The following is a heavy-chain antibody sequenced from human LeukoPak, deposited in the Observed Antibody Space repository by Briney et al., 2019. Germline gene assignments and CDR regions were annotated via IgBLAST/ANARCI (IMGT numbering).Heavy chain of an antibody. V-gene: IGHV3-73*01. D-gene: IGHD2-15*01. J-gene: IGHJ5*02. CDR1: GFTFSGSA. CDR3: TRDRGTYNWFDP. Sequence: PGRSLRLSCAASGFTFSGSAVHWVRPSSGKGLEWVGHIDKKDNLYATAYAESVKGRFTISRDDSKDTAFLHMDSLKTEDTALYYCTRDRGTYNWFDPWGQGTLVTVSS. CDR2: IDKKDNLYAT.